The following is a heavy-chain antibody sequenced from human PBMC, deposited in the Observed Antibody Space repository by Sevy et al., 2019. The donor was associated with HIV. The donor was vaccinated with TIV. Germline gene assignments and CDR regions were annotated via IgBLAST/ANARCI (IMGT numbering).Heavy chain of an antibody. CDR1: GFTFSSYA. CDR3: AKEGQGEYYDSSGSFDY. J-gene: IGHJ4*02. V-gene: IGHV3-23*01. D-gene: IGHD3-22*01. Sequence: GGSLRISCAASGFTFSSYAMSWVRQAPGKGLEWVSSISGRGSLTYYADSVKGHFTISRDNSKNTLYLQMTSLRAEDTAVYYCAKEGQGEYYDSSGSFDYWGQGTLVTVSS. CDR2: ISGRGSLT.